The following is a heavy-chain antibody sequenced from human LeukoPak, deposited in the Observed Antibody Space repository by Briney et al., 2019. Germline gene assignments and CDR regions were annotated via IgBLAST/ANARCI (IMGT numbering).Heavy chain of an antibody. CDR1: GFSLSSHG. Sequence: GGSLRLSCAASGFSLSSHGMSWVRQAPGKGLEWVSGIIGGAGGTYYADSVKGRFTISRDNSKNTLYLQMNSLRAEDTAVYYCTHGSMYQLDYWGQGTLVTVSS. D-gene: IGHD2-2*01. CDR2: IIGGAGGT. V-gene: IGHV3-23*01. CDR3: THGSMYQLDY. J-gene: IGHJ4*02.